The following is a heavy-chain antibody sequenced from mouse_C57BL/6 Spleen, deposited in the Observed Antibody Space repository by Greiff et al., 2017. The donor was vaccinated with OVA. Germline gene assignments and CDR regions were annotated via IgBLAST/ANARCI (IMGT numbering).Heavy chain of an antibody. CDR2: IDPSDSYT. D-gene: IGHD4-1*01. CDR1: GYTFTSYW. V-gene: IGHV1-50*01. CDR3: ARFGLGQGYYFDY. J-gene: IGHJ2*01. Sequence: QVQLQQSGAELVKPGASVKLSCKASGYTFTSYWMQWVKQRPGQGLEWIGEIDPSDSYTNYNQKFKGKATLTVDTSSSTAYMQLSSLTSEDSAVYYCARFGLGQGYYFDYWGQGTTLTVSS.